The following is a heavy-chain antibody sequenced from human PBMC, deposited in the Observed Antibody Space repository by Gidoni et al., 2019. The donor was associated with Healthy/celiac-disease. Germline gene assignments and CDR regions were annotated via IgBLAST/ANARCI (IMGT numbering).Heavy chain of an antibody. CDR1: GFPFSRFA. CDR2: ISGSGGST. J-gene: IGHJ6*02. V-gene: IGHV3-23*01. CDR3: AKDIVVVPAAPWGYYYGMDV. Sequence: EVQLLESGGGLVQPGGSLSLSCAASGFPFSRFALTWVRQASGKGLEWVSAISGSGGSTYYADSVKGRFTISRDNSKNTLYLQMNSLRAEDTAVYYCAKDIVVVPAAPWGYYYGMDVWGQGTTVTVSS. D-gene: IGHD2-2*01.